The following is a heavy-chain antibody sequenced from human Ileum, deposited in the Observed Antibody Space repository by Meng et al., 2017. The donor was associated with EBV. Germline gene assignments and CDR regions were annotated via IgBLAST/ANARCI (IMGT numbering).Heavy chain of an antibody. CDR2: TDPSGTIT. D-gene: IGHD6-19*01. Sequence: QLLESRGVPVQPGESLRLSCAASGFTVTNYWMHWIRQVPGKGLLWVVHTDPSGTITTYADSVKGRFTLSRDSARNTIYLQMNSLRAEDSGLYYCGRDVAGPYDFWGQGTLVTVSS. CDR1: GFTVTNYW. V-gene: IGHV3-74*01. J-gene: IGHJ4*02. CDR3: GRDVAGPYDF.